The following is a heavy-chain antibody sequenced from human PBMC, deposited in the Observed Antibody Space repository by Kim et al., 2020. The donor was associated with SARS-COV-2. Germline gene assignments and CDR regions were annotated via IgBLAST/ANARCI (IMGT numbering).Heavy chain of an antibody. Sequence: GGSLRLSCVPSGFSVISNYMTWVRRAPGKGLEWVSLISSDGNKYYADSVNGRFFISRDSSTNTVYLQLNNLRADDAAIYYCVRDGRTSEGMDVWGQGTPV. CDR2: ISSDGNK. V-gene: IGHV3-53*01. D-gene: IGHD6-6*01. CDR1: GFSVISNY. J-gene: IGHJ6*02. CDR3: VRDGRTSEGMDV.